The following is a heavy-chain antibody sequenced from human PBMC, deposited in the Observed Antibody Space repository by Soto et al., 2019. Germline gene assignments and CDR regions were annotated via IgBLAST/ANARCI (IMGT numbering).Heavy chain of an antibody. CDR2: ITSTSSAI. CDR3: AMDEKGAAYTHGPYYCDY. J-gene: IGHJ4*02. CDR1: GYPFYFYS. D-gene: IGHD2-2*03. Sequence: PGGSPRLSCAASGYPFYFYSMNLVRQKPGKGLEWISYITSTSSAIHYADSVRGRFTISRDNAMRSLFLHMNSLRDEDTAVYYCAMDEKGAAYTHGPYYCDYWGQGALIT. V-gene: IGHV3-48*02.